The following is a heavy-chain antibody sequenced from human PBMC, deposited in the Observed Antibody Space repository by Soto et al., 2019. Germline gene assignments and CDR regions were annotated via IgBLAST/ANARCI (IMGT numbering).Heavy chain of an antibody. D-gene: IGHD3-10*01. J-gene: IGHJ6*02. CDR1: GGTFSSYA. CDR2: IIPIVGTA. CDR3: ARDEGLSITMVREPGGMDV. V-gene: IGHV1-69*01. Sequence: QVQLVQSGAEVNKPGSSVKVSCKASGGTFSSYAISWVRQAPGQGLEWMGGIIPIVGTANYAQKFQGRVTITEEESTSTAYMELSSLRSEDTAVYYCARDEGLSITMVREPGGMDVWGQATTVTVSS.